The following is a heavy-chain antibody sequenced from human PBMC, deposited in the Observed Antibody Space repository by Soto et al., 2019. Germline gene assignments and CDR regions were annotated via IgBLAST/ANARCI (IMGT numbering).Heavy chain of an antibody. Sequence: QVQLVQSGAEVKKPGASVTVSCKTSGYTFSNYGINWVRQAPGQGLEWMGWISGYNGNPNYAQNIQGRVTMTTDTATGTVYMELRSLKSDDTAIYYCSRFIMVGGWFDPNYYHGMDVWGQGTTVTVSS. CDR1: GYTFSNYG. CDR2: ISGYNGNP. J-gene: IGHJ6*02. D-gene: IGHD6-19*01. V-gene: IGHV1-18*01. CDR3: SRFIMVGGWFDPNYYHGMDV.